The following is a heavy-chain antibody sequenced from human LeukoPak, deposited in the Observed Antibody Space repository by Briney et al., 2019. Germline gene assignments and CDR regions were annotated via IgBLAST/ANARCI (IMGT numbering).Heavy chain of an antibody. CDR3: TSNGYYSLDY. J-gene: IGHJ4*02. Sequence: SETLSLTCAVYGGSFSGYYWSWIRQPPGKGLEWIGEINHSGSTNYNPSLKSRVTISVDTSKNQFSLRLNSVTAADTAMYYCTSNGYYSLDYWGQGTLVTVSS. CDR2: INHSGST. D-gene: IGHD3-3*01. CDR1: GGSFSGYY. V-gene: IGHV4-34*01.